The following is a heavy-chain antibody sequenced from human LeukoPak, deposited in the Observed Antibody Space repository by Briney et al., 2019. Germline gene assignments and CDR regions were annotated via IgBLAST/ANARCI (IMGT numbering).Heavy chain of an antibody. D-gene: IGHD2-2*02. CDR3: ARAVVPAAIRSYYYYGMDV. J-gene: IGHJ6*02. CDR1: GYTFTSYG. Sequence: ASVKVSCKASGYTFTSYGISWVRRAPGQGLEWMGWISAYNGNTNYAQKLQGRVTMTTDTSTSTAYMELRSLRSDDTAVYYCARAVVPAAIRSYYYYGMDVWGQGTTVTVSS. V-gene: IGHV1-18*01. CDR2: ISAYNGNT.